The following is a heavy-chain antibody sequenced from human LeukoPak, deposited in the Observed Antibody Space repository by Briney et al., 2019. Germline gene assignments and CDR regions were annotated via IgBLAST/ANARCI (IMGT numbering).Heavy chain of an antibody. D-gene: IGHD6-6*01. V-gene: IGHV5-51*01. CDR1: GYSFTSYW. Sequence: PGESLKISCKGSGYSFTSYWNGWVWQMPGTGLEGMGIIHPCDSDTRYCPSFQGQVTISAHKPISTAYLQWSSLKASHTAMYYCARRSSIAARFFDYWGQGTLVTVSS. J-gene: IGHJ4*02. CDR3: ARRSSIAARFFDY. CDR2: IHPCDSDT.